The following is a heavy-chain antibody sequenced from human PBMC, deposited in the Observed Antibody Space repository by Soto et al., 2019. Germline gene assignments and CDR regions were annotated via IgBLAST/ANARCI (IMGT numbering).Heavy chain of an antibody. Sequence: ASVKVSCKASGYSFTDYHIHWVRQAPGQGLEWLGRINLKSGGTSTAQKFQGWVTMTTDTSTSTASMELTRLTSDNAALYYCARGDSTDCSNGVCTFFYNHDMNVWGQGTTVTVSS. D-gene: IGHD2-8*01. CDR1: GYSFTDYH. CDR2: INLKSGGT. J-gene: IGHJ6*02. CDR3: ARGDSTDCSNGVCTFFYNHDMNV. V-gene: IGHV1-2*04.